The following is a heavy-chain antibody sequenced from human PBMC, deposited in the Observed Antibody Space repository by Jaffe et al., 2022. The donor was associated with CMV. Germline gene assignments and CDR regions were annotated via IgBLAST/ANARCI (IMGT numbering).Heavy chain of an antibody. Sequence: QVQLQESGPGLVKPSETLSLTCSVSYVSINRYNWSWIRQPPGKGLEWIGHVYSSGSTSYNPSLKSRVTISVDTSKNQFSLSLSSVTAADTAVYYSARTDCGSCSPTFNYYYMDVWGKGTTITVSS. V-gene: IGHV4-59*01. CDR2: VYSSGST. CDR3: ARTDCGSCSPTFNYYYMDV. D-gene: IGHD2-15*01. CDR1: YVSINRYN. J-gene: IGHJ6*03.